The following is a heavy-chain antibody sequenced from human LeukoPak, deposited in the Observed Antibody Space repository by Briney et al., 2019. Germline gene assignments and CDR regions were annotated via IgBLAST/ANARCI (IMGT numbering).Heavy chain of an antibody. J-gene: IGHJ4*02. CDR2: IHYGGST. CDR1: GGSISSSPYY. CDR3: ARHLSSSGYYASFDY. D-gene: IGHD3-22*01. Sequence: SETLSLTCTVSGGSISSSPYYWGWIRQPPGKGLEWIGSIHYGGSTNYNPSLKSRVTISVDTSKNQFSLKLSSVTAADTAVYYCARHLSSSGYYASFDYWGQGTLVTVSS. V-gene: IGHV4-39*01.